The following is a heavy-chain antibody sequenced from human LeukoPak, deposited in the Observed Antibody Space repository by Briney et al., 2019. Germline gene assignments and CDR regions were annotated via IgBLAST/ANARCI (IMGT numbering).Heavy chain of an antibody. CDR3: AREGEGIIMVRGVSSRDAFDI. D-gene: IGHD3-10*01. CDR2: INPNSGGT. V-gene: IGHV1-2*02. CDR1: GYTFTGYY. J-gene: IGHJ3*02. Sequence: ASVKVSCKASGYTFTGYYMHWVRQAPGQGLEWIGWINPNSGGTNYAQKFQGRVTMTRDTSISTAYMELSRLRSDDTAVYYCAREGEGIIMVRGVSSRDAFDIWGQGTMVTVSS.